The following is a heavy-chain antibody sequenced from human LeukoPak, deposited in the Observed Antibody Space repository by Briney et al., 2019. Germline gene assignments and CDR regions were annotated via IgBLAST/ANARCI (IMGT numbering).Heavy chain of an antibody. CDR1: GFTFNRYA. CDR3: ARVVVPTYSYGMDV. Sequence: GTSLRLSCAASGFTFNRYAMHWVRQAPGKGLEWVTIISYHGSDKYYADSVKGRFTISRGNTKNTLYLEMNSLRVEDTAVYYCARVVVPTYSYGMDVWGQGTAVTVS. CDR2: ISYHGSDK. J-gene: IGHJ6*02. D-gene: IGHD2-15*01. V-gene: IGHV3-30*04.